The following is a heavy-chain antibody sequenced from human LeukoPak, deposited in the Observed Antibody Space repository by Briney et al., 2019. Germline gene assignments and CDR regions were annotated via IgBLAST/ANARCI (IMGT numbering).Heavy chain of an antibody. CDR3: ARESNSGNYLSY. D-gene: IGHD3-22*01. Sequence: PGGSLRLSCATSGFTVSTNYMSWVRQAPGKGLEWVSVIYSGGRTYYADSVKGRFTISRDNSKNTLYLQMNSLRAEDTAVYYCARESNSGNYLSYWGQGTLVNVSS. CDR2: IYSGGRT. J-gene: IGHJ4*02. CDR1: GFTVSTNY. V-gene: IGHV3-66*01.